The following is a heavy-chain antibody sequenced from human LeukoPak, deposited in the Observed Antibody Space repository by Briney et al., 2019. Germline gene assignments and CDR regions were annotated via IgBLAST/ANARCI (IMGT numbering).Heavy chain of an antibody. CDR1: GGSISSGSYY. J-gene: IGHJ2*01. CDR3: ARALVDYYDSSGYYHPDWYFDL. D-gene: IGHD3-22*01. Sequence: SETLSLTCTVSGGSISSGSYYWSWIRQPAGKGLEWIGRIYTNGSTNYNPSLKSRVTISVDTSKNQFSLKLSSVTAADTAVYYCARALVDYYDSSGYYHPDWYFDLWGRGTLVTVSS. CDR2: IYTNGST. V-gene: IGHV4-61*02.